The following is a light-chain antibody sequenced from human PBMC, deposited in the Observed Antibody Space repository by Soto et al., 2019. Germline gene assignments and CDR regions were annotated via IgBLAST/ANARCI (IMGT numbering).Light chain of an antibody. Sequence: EKVMTQSPATLSVSPGDRATLSCRSSQSVSSHLAWYQQKPGQAPRLLIYGASSRATGIPDRFSGSGSGTDFTLTISRLEPEDFAVYYCQQYGSSPQTFGPGTKVDI. CDR2: GAS. CDR3: QQYGSSPQT. CDR1: QSVSSH. V-gene: IGKV3-20*01. J-gene: IGKJ3*01.